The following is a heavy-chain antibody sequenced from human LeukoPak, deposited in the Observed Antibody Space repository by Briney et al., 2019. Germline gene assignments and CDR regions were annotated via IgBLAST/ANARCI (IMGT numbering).Heavy chain of an antibody. CDR2: INSDGSST. V-gene: IGHV3-74*01. CDR3: AREGYGDYVNWFDP. Sequence: GGSLRLSCAASGFTFSSYWMHWVRQAPGKGLVRVSRINSDGSSTSYADSVKGRFTISRDNAKNTLYLQMNSLRAEDTAVYYCAREGYGDYVNWFDPWGQGTLVTVSS. D-gene: IGHD4-17*01. J-gene: IGHJ5*02. CDR1: GFTFSSYW.